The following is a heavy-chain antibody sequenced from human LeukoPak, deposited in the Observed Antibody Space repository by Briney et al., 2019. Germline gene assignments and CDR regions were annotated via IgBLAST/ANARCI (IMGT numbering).Heavy chain of an antibody. CDR2: INPYNGNT. Sequence: GASVKVSCKASGYIFRNYGISWVRQAPGQGLECMGWINPYNGNTNYAQKLQGRVTMTTDTSTSTAYMELRSLRSDDTAVYYCARGEEWSPLDYWGQGTLVTVSS. V-gene: IGHV1-18*01. CDR3: ARGEEWSPLDY. D-gene: IGHD2-8*01. CDR1: GYIFRNYG. J-gene: IGHJ4*02.